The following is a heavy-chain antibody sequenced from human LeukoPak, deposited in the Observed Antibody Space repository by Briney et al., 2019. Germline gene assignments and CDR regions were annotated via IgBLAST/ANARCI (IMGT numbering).Heavy chain of an antibody. D-gene: IGHD1-26*01. CDR1: GFDFSTYG. Sequence: GGSLRLSCAASGFDFSTYGVNWVRQAPGKGLEWISYISGITSTIYYADSVKGRFTISRDNAKNSLYLQMNSLRAEDTAVYYCARERELLRAFDIWGQGTMVTVSS. V-gene: IGHV3-48*04. J-gene: IGHJ3*02. CDR2: ISGITSTI. CDR3: ARERELLRAFDI.